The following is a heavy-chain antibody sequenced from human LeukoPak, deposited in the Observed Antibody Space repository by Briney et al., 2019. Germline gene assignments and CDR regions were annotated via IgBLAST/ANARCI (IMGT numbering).Heavy chain of an antibody. Sequence: GGSLRLSCAASGFTFSSYSMNWVRQAPGKGLEWVSSISSSSSYIYYADSVKGRFTISRDNAKNSLYLQMNSLRAEDTAVYYCAKHRSGTYYEAFDYWGRGTLVSVSS. CDR3: AKHRSGTYYEAFDY. CDR2: ISSSSSYI. V-gene: IGHV3-21*01. CDR1: GFTFSSYS. D-gene: IGHD3-10*01. J-gene: IGHJ4*02.